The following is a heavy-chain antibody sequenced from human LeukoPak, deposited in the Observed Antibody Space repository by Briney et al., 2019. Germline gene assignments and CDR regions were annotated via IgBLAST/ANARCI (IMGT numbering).Heavy chain of an antibody. CDR3: AKDNSGNFLSPFDY. D-gene: IGHD1-26*01. Sequence: GGSLRLSCAASGFTVSSNYMTWVRQSPGKGLEWVSTISGSGGDTYYADSVKGRFTMSRDNSKNTLDLQMSSLRAEDTAIYYCAKDNSGNFLSPFDYWGQGTLVAVSS. CDR1: GFTVSSNY. J-gene: IGHJ4*02. CDR2: ISGSGGDT. V-gene: IGHV3-23*01.